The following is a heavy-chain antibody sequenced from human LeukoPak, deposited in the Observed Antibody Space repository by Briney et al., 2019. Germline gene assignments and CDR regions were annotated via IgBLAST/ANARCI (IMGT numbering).Heavy chain of an antibody. V-gene: IGHV4-39*01. D-gene: IGHD3-3*01. CDR2: IYYSGST. CDR1: GGSISSSSYY. J-gene: IGHJ6*02. CDR3: ARHHVLRFLEWLSPTNYYGTDV. Sequence: SETLSLTCTVSGGSISSSSYYWGWIRQPPGKGLEWIGSIYYSGSTYYNPSLKSRVTISVDTSKNQFSLKLSSVTAADTAVYYCARHHVLRFLEWLSPTNYYGTDVWGQGTTVTVSS.